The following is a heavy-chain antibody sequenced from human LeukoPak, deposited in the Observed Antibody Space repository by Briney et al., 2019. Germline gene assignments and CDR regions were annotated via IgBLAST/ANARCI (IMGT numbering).Heavy chain of an antibody. CDR2: INPNSGVT. CDR1: GYTFTAYY. J-gene: IGHJ4*02. V-gene: IGHV1-2*02. CDR3: ARGFRRDYRNFDFERYFDY. D-gene: IGHD3-9*01. Sequence: ASVKVSCKASGYTFTAYYMRWVRQAPGQGLEWMGLINPNSGVTKFAQKFQGRVTMSRDTSISTAYMELSSLRSEDTAVYYCARGFRRDYRNFDFERYFDYWGQGTLVTVSS.